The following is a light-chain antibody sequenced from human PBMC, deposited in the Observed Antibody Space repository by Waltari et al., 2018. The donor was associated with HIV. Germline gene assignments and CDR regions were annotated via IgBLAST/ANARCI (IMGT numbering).Light chain of an antibody. CDR1: QDINTY. Sequence: DMQLTQSPSFLSASVGDRVTISCRASQDINTYLAWYQVKPGRAPKLLIYCASSLHSGVPSRFSGSGSGTEFTLTISSLQPEDFSTYYCQQFHSLPRTFGQGTKVEIK. CDR3: QQFHSLPRT. J-gene: IGKJ1*01. V-gene: IGKV1-9*01. CDR2: CAS.